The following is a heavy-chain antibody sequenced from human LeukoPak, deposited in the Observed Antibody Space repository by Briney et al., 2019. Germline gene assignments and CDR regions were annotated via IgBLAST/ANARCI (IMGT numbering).Heavy chain of an antibody. CDR2: IYYSGST. Sequence: PSETLSLTCTVSGGSIFSYYWSWIRQPPGKGLEWMGYIYYSGSTNYNPSLKSRVTISVDTSKNQFSLRVSSVTAADTAVYYCASGGAATAWWYFDLWGRGTLVTVSS. CDR3: ASGGAATAWWYFDL. V-gene: IGHV4-59*08. J-gene: IGHJ2*01. CDR1: GGSIFSYY. D-gene: IGHD6-25*01.